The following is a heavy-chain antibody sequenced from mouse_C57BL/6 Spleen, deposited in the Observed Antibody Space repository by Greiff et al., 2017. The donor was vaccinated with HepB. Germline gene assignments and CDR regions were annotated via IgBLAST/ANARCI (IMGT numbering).Heavy chain of an antibody. Sequence: EVKLMESGGGLVQPGGSLSLSCAASGFTFTDYYMSWVRQPPGKALEWLGFIRNKANGYTTEYSASVKGRFTISRDNSQSILYLQMNALRAEDSATYYCARYRPDGYHWYFDVWGTGTTVTVSS. D-gene: IGHD2-3*01. CDR2: IRNKANGYTT. CDR3: ARYRPDGYHWYFDV. J-gene: IGHJ1*03. V-gene: IGHV7-3*01. CDR1: GFTFTDYY.